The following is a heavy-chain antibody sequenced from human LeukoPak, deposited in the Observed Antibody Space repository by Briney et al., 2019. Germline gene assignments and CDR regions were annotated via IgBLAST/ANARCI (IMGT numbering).Heavy chain of an antibody. CDR2: SYHSGST. D-gene: IGHD5-18*01. V-gene: IGHV4-30-2*01. Sequence: SETLSLNCAISGGSISSGGYSWSWIRQRPGKGLEWIGYSYHSGSTYSSPSLKSRVTISVDRSQNQFSLKLSSVTAADTAVYYCARVHSYGDGGDALDIWGQGTMVTVSS. CDR1: GGSISSGGYS. J-gene: IGHJ3*02. CDR3: ARVHSYGDGGDALDI.